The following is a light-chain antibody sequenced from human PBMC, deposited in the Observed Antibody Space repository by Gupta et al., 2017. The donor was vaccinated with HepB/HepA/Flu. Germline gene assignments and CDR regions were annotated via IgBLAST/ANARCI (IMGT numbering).Light chain of an antibody. CDR3: SSYTSSSTWV. CDR1: SSDVGGYNY. V-gene: IGLV2-14*03. J-gene: IGLJ3*02. CDR2: DVN. Sequence: QSALTPPASVSGSPGQSIAISCTGTSSDVGGYNYVSWYQQHPGKAPKLMIYDVNNPPSGVSNRFSGSKFGKTASLTISGLQAEDEADYYCSSYTSSSTWVFGGGTHLTVL.